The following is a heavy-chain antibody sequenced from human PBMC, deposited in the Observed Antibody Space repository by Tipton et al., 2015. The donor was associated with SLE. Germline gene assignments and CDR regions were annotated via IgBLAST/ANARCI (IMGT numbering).Heavy chain of an antibody. CDR1: GYSFTSYW. D-gene: IGHD6-13*01. CDR3: ARQGSTGWKYFDY. Sequence: QLVQSGAEVKKPGDSLKISCKVSGYSFTSYWIGWVRQMPGKGLEWMGIFYPGDSGAIYSPPFQGQVTFSADKTISTAYLQWSSLKASDTAMYYCARQGSTGWKYFDYWGQGTLVTVSS. V-gene: IGHV5-51*01. CDR2: FYPGDSGA. J-gene: IGHJ4*02.